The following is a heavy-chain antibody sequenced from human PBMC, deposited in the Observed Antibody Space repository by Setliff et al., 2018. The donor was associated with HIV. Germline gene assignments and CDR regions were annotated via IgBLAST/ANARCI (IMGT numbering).Heavy chain of an antibody. V-gene: IGHV4-61*09. CDR1: GDSISSGSYY. CDR3: AKRTFGSGRLDP. D-gene: IGHD3-16*01. Sequence: SETLSLTCSVSGDSISSGSYYWSWIRLPAGKGLEWIGQIHTTGSTNYNPSLKSRVTISMDTSKNQFSLNLNSVTATDSAVYYCAKRTFGSGRLDPWGQGTLVTVS. CDR2: IHTTGST. J-gene: IGHJ5*02.